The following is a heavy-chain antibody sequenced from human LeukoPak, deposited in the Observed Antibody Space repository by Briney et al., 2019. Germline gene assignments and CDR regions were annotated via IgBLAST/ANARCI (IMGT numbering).Heavy chain of an antibody. CDR2: IYSGGST. CDR1: GFTVSSNY. CDR3: ARDLYSSSWIDAFDI. V-gene: IGHV3-66*01. Sequence: PGGSLRLSCAASGFTVSSNYMSWVRQAPGKGLEWVSVIYSGGSTYYADSVKGRFTISRDNSKNTLYLQMNSLRAEDTAVYYCARDLYSSSWIDAFDIWGQGTMVTVSS. J-gene: IGHJ3*02. D-gene: IGHD6-13*01.